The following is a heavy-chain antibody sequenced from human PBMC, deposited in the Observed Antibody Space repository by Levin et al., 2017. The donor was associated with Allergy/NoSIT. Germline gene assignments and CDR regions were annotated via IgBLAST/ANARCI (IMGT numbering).Heavy chain of an antibody. V-gene: IGHV3-30*18. D-gene: IGHD3-22*01. CDR3: AKGRGYDISGLNWFDP. Sequence: GGSLRLSCAASGFTFSSYGMHWVRQAPGKGLEWMAVISYDGSNKYYADSVKGRFTISRDNSENTLYLQMNSLRAEDTAVYYCAKGRGYDISGLNWFDPWGQGTLVTVSS. CDR1: GFTFSSYG. J-gene: IGHJ5*02. CDR2: ISYDGSNK.